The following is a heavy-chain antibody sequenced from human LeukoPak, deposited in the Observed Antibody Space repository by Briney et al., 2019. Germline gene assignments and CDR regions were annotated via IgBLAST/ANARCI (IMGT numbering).Heavy chain of an antibody. V-gene: IGHV3-7*01. J-gene: IGHJ4*02. CDR3: ARDPVRRFDY. CDR1: GFTFSSYW. Sequence: GGSLRLSCAASGFTFSSYWMSWVRQAPGKGLEWVANIKEDGSEKYYVDSVKGRFTISRDNAKSSLYLQMNSLTAEDTAVYYCARDPVRRFDYWGQGTLVTVSS. CDR2: IKEDGSEK.